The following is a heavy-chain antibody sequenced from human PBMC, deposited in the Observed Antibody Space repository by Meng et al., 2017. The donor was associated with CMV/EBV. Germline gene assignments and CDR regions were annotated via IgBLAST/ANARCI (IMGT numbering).Heavy chain of an antibody. D-gene: IGHD6-6*01. J-gene: IGHJ4*02. CDR1: GYSISSGYY. CDR2: IYHSGST. V-gene: IGHV4-38-2*02. CDR3: ASLIAARERNDY. Sequence: SETLSLTCTVSGYSISSGYYWGWIRQPPGKGLEWIGSIYHSGSTYYNPSLKSRVTISVDTYKNQFSLKLSSVTAADTAVYYCASLIAARERNDYWGQGTLVTVSS.